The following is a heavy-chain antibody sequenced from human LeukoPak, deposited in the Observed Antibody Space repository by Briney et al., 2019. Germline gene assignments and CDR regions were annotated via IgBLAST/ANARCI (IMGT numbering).Heavy chain of an antibody. D-gene: IGHD6-13*01. V-gene: IGHV3-66*01. Sequence: GGSLRLSCAASGFTVSSNYMSWVRQAPGKGLEWVSVIYSGGSTYYADSVKGRSTISRDNSKNTLYLQMNSLRAEDTAVYYCARDAEHSSSHGDYWGQGTLVTVSS. CDR3: ARDAEHSSSHGDY. CDR2: IYSGGST. CDR1: GFTVSSNY. J-gene: IGHJ4*02.